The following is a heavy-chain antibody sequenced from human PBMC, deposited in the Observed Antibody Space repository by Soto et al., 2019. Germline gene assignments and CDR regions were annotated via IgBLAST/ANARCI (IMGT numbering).Heavy chain of an antibody. CDR1: GYTFTNYG. CDR3: APHTLDTGMPSGY. J-gene: IGHJ4*02. V-gene: IGHV1-18*01. CDR2: SGGYKGNT. Sequence: QVQLVQSGAEVREPGASVKVSCKASGYTFTNYGVSWVRQAPGQGLEWMGWSGGYKGNTNHAQKLQGRVTLTTDTSTSTAYMELRSLRSDDTAVYYCAPHTLDTGMPSGYWGQGTLVTVSS. D-gene: IGHD5-18*01.